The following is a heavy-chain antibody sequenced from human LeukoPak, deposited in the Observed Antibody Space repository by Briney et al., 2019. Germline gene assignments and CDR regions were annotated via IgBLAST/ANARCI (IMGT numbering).Heavy chain of an antibody. D-gene: IGHD4-17*01. V-gene: IGHV1-69*04. Sequence: ASVKVSCKASGGTFSSYAISWVRQAPGQGLEWMGRIIPILGIANYAQKFQGRVTITADKSTSTAYMELSSLRSEDTAVYYCARDHSGDYVDYYGMDVGGKGTTFTAPS. CDR3: ARDHSGDYVDYYGMDV. J-gene: IGHJ6*04. CDR1: GGTFSSYA. CDR2: IIPILGIA.